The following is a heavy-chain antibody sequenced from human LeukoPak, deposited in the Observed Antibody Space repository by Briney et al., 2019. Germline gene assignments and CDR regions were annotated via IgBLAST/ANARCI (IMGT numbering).Heavy chain of an antibody. CDR3: ARERGSGWYRGIDY. CDR2: IIPIFGTA. J-gene: IGHJ4*01. V-gene: IGHV1-69*13. D-gene: IGHD6-19*01. CDR1: GGTFSSCA. Sequence: ASVKVSCKASGGTFSSCAISWVRQAPGQGLEWMGGIIPIFGTANYAQKFQGRVTITADESTSTAYMELSSLRSEDTAVYYCARERGSGWYRGIDYWGHGTLVTVSS.